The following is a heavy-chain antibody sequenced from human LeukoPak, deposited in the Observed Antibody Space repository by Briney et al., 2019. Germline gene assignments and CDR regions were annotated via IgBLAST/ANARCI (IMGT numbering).Heavy chain of an antibody. D-gene: IGHD3-22*01. CDR1: GGPISSYY. V-gene: IGHV4-4*07. CDR3: ARDPITMTYFDAFDI. Sequence: PSETLSLTCTVSGGPISSYYWSWIRQPAGKGLEWIGRIYTSGSTNYNPSLKSRVTMSVDTSKNQFSLKLSSVTAADTAVYYCARDPITMTYFDAFDIWGQGTMVTVSS. J-gene: IGHJ3*02. CDR2: IYTSGST.